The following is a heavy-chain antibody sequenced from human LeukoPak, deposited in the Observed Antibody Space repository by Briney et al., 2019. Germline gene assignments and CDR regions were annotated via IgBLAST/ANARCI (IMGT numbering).Heavy chain of an antibody. D-gene: IGHD3-9*01. CDR3: ARDQQGYFDWLLTGFDY. CDR2: IRYDGSNS. Sequence: GSLRLSCAASGFTFGTYGMHWVRQAPGKGLEWVALIRYDGSNSYYADSVKGRFTISRDNAKNSLYLQMNSLRAEDTAVYYCARDQQGYFDWLLTGFDYWGQGTLVTVSS. V-gene: IGHV3-30*02. CDR1: GFTFGTYG. J-gene: IGHJ4*02.